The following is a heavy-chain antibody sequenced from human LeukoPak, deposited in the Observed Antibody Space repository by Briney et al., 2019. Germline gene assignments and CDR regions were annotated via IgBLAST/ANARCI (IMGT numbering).Heavy chain of an antibody. CDR2: ISGSGGST. V-gene: IGHV3-23*01. Sequence: GGSLRLSCAASGFTFSNFAMTWVRQAPGKGLEWVSAISGSGGSTYYADSVKGRFTISRDNSKNTLYLQMNSLRAEDTAVYYCAKLGIYCSSTSCYIDYWGQGTLVTVSS. CDR1: GFTFSNFA. J-gene: IGHJ4*02. D-gene: IGHD2-2*02. CDR3: AKLGIYCSSTSCYIDY.